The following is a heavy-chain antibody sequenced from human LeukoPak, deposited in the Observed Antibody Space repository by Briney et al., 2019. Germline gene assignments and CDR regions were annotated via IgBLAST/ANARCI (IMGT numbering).Heavy chain of an antibody. J-gene: IGHJ4*02. CDR2: IKEDGTET. CDR1: GFMFSSNW. CDR3: AKDRMVRGVIIEELDY. V-gene: IGHV3-7*01. Sequence: ETGGSLRLSCAASGFMFSSNWMSWVRLAPGKGLEWVANIKEDGTETYYVDSVKGRFTISRGNSKNTLYLQMNSLRAEDTAVYYCAKDRMVRGVIIEELDYWGQGTLVTVSS. D-gene: IGHD3-10*01.